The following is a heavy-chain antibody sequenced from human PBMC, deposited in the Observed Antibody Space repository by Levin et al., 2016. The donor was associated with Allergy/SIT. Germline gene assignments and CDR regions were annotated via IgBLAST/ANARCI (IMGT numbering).Heavy chain of an antibody. CDR2: IGQSGRYI. CDR1: GFTFNTYA. D-gene: IGHD4/OR15-4a*01. V-gene: IGHV3-21*01. J-gene: IGHJ4*02. Sequence: GGSLRLSCAASGFTFNTYAMSWVRQAPGKGLEWVLSIGQSGRYIYDADSVKGRFTISRDNAKNSLFLQMDSLSAEDTAVYYCARESGGYDYGVLDYWGQGALVTVSS. CDR3: ARESGGYDYGVLDY.